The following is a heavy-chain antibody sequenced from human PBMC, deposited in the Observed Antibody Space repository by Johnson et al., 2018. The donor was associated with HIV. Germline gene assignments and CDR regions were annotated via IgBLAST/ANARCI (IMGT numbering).Heavy chain of an antibody. Sequence: QVQLVESGGGLVTPGGSLRLSCAASGFSFSSYGMNWVRQAPGKGLEWVAFIRYDGSNKYFADSVKGRFTISRDNAKNSLYLQMNSLRAEDTAVYYCAIVLSWWSGAFDLWGQGTMVTVSA. V-gene: IGHV3-30*02. CDR2: IRYDGSNK. J-gene: IGHJ3*01. D-gene: IGHD2-21*01. CDR3: AIVLSWWSGAFDL. CDR1: GFSFSSYG.